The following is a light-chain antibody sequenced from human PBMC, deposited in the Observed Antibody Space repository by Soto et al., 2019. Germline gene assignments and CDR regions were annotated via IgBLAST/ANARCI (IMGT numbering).Light chain of an antibody. J-gene: IGKJ4*01. CDR3: PQRSNWPRLT. Sequence: EIVLTQSPATLSLSPGERATLSCRASQSVSSYLAWYQQKPGQAPRLLIYDASNRATGIPARFSGSGSGTDFTLTISSLEPEDFAVYYCPQRSNWPRLTFGGGTKVDSK. CDR1: QSVSSY. CDR2: DAS. V-gene: IGKV3-11*01.